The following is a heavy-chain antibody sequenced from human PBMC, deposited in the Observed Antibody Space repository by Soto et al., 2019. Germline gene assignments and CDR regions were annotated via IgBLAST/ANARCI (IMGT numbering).Heavy chain of an antibody. V-gene: IGHV3-48*03. CDR3: VRDFRRFLGGPSKGDFYFGMDV. D-gene: IGHD3-3*01. Sequence: EVQLVESGGGLVQPGGSLRLSCAASGFTFSRYEMNWVRQAPGNGLQWLSYISGNGTTIYYADSVKGRFTISRDNGKNSLYLQMNGLRAVDTALYYCVRDFRRFLGGPSKGDFYFGMDVWGEGTTVTVSS. CDR2: ISGNGTTI. CDR1: GFTFSRYE. J-gene: IGHJ6*04.